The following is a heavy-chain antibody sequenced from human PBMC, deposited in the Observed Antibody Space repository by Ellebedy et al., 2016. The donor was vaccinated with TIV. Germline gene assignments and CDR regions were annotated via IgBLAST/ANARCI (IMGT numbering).Heavy chain of an antibody. Sequence: GESLKISCAASGFTFSGSAMHWVRQASGKGLEWVGRIRNKANSYATAYAASVNGRFTISRDDSKNTAYLQMNSLKVEDTAVYYCTRLNWSAATEGGDYWGQGTLVTVSS. CDR3: TRLNWSAATEGGDY. J-gene: IGHJ4*02. V-gene: IGHV3-73*01. CDR1: GFTFSGSA. CDR2: IRNKANSYAT. D-gene: IGHD2-15*01.